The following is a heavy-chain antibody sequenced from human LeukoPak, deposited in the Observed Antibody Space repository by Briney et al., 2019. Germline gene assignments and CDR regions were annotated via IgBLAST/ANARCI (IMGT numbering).Heavy chain of an antibody. CDR3: ASSTQISKYADY. CDR2: INSDGSIT. D-gene: IGHD2-2*01. J-gene: IGHJ4*02. Sequence: GSLRLSCAASGFTFSSYWMHWVRQAPGKGLVWVSRINSDGSITTYADSVRGRFTISRDNAKSTLYLQMNSLRAEDTAVYYCASSTQISKYADYWGQGALVTVSS. V-gene: IGHV3-74*01. CDR1: GFTFSSYW.